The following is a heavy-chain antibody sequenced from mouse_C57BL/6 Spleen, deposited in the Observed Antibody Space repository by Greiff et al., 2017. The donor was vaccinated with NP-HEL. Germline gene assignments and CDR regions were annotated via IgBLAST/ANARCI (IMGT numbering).Heavy chain of an antibody. CDR1: GYTFTDYA. J-gene: IGHJ2*01. Sequence: VQLQQSGPELVRPGVSVKISCKASGYTFTDYAMHWVKQSHAQGLEWIGVISPYYGGASYNQKFKDKATMTVDKSSSTAYMELDRLTSEDSAVYYCARGGYPGYFDYWGQGTTLTVSS. CDR3: ARGGYPGYFDY. D-gene: IGHD2-2*01. CDR2: ISPYYGGA. V-gene: IGHV1-67*01.